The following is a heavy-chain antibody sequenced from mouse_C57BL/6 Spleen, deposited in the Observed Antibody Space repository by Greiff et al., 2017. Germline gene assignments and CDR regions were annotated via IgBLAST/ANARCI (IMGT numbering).Heavy chain of an antibody. V-gene: IGHV5-17*01. CDR2: ISSGSSTI. J-gene: IGHJ3*01. Sequence: EVHLVESGGGLVKPGGSLKLSCAASGFTFSDYGMHWVRQAPEKGLEWVAYISSGSSTIYYADTVKGRFTISRDNAKNTLFLQMTSLRSEDTAMYYCASDSNYRFAYWGQGTLVTVSA. CDR1: GFTFSDYG. D-gene: IGHD2-5*01. CDR3: ASDSNYRFAY.